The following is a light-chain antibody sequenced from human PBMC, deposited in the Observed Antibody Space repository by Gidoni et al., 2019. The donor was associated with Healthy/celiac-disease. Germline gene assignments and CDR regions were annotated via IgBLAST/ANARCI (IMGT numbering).Light chain of an antibody. CDR2: DAT. CDR1: QGISSA. J-gene: IGKJ2*03. CDR3: QQFNSYPQYS. V-gene: IGKV1-13*02. Sequence: AIQLTQSPSSLSASVGDRVTITCRASQGISSALAWYQQKPGKAPKLLIYDATSLESGVPSRFSGSGSGTGFTLTISSLQPEDFATYYCQQFNSYPQYSFGQGTKLEIK.